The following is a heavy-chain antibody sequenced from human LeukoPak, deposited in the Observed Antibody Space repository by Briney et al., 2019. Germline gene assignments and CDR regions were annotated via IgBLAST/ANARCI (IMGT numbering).Heavy chain of an antibody. Sequence: SETLSLTCTVSGGSISSYYWSWIRQPPGKGLEWMWYIYYSGSTNYNPSLKIRVTISVYAAKTQFSLKLSSVPAADTAVYYCARRYSDAFDIWGQGTMVTVSS. CDR2: IYYSGST. CDR3: ARRYSDAFDI. V-gene: IGHV4-59*01. D-gene: IGHD2-15*01. J-gene: IGHJ3*02. CDR1: GGSISSYY.